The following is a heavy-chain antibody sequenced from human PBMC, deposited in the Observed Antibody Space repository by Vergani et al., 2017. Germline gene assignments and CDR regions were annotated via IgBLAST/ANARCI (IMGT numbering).Heavy chain of an antibody. V-gene: IGHV1-69*13. CDR1: GGTFSSYA. CDR3: ARLTRTYYYDSSGYPGDY. Sequence: QVQLVQSGAEVKKPGSSVKVSCKASGGTFSSYAISWVRQAPGQGLEWMGRIIPIFGTANYAQKFQGRVTITADESTSTAYVELSSLRSEDTAVYYCARLTRTYYYDSSGYPGDYWGQGTLVTVSS. CDR2: IIPIFGTA. J-gene: IGHJ4*02. D-gene: IGHD3-22*01.